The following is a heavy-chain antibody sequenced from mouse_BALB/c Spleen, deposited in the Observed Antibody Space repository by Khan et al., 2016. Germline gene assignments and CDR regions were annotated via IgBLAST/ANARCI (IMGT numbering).Heavy chain of an antibody. CDR3: ARHYRYDGGVY. J-gene: IGHJ2*01. CDR2: INTETGEP. V-gene: IGHV9-2-1*01. Sequence: IQLVQSGPELKKPGETVKISCKASDYTFTDYSMHWVKQAPGKGLKWMAWINTETGEPTYADDFKGRFAFSLEPSASTAYLQINDLKNEDTATYFCARHYRYDGGVYWGQGTTRTVSS. D-gene: IGHD2-14*01. CDR1: DYTFTDYS.